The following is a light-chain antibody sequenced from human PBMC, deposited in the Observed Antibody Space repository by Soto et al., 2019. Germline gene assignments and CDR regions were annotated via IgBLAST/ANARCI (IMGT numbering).Light chain of an antibody. Sequence: EIVXTXXXXTLSLSPGERATLSCRASQSVSSNYLAWYQRKPGQAPRLLIYGASSRAIDIPNRFSGSGSGTDFTITITRLEPEDFAVYYCQQYGSSPPKFGQGTKVEI. CDR3: QQYGSSPPK. J-gene: IGKJ1*01. CDR1: QSVSSNY. V-gene: IGKV3-20*01. CDR2: GAS.